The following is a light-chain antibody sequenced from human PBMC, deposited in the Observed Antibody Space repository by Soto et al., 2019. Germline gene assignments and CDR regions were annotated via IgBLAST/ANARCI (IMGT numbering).Light chain of an antibody. CDR3: LLYFGGVYV. CDR1: TGAVTSGSY. CDR2: DTS. Sequence: QAVVTQEPSLTVSPGGTVTLTCTSSTGAVTSGSYPTWYQQKPGQAPRPLMWDTSNRYSWTPARFSGSLLGGQAALTLSGAQPEDEAEYYCLLYFGGVYVFGSGTKLTVL. J-gene: IGLJ1*01. V-gene: IGLV7-43*01.